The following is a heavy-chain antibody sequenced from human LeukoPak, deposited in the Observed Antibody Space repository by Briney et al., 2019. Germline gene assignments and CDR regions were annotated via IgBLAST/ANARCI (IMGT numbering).Heavy chain of an antibody. CDR3: ARTSGYYFNYFDY. Sequence: PGGSLRLSCAASGFTFSSYAIHWVRQAPGKGLEWVAVISYDGSNKYYADSVKGRFTISRDNSKNTLYLQMNSLRAEDTAVYYCARTSGYYFNYFDYWGQGTLVTVSS. V-gene: IGHV3-30-3*01. D-gene: IGHD3-22*01. CDR1: GFTFSSYA. J-gene: IGHJ4*02. CDR2: ISYDGSNK.